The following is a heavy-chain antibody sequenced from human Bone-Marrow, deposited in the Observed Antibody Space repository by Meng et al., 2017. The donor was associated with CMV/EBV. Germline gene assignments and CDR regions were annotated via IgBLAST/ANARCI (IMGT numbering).Heavy chain of an antibody. Sequence: GESLKISCETSGFTFSSYGMHWVRQAPGKGLEWVAFIRYDGSNKYYADSVRGRFTISRDNSKNTLYLQMNSLRAEDTAVYYCARARNSRVRGNDFDYWGQGTLVTVSS. D-gene: IGHD3-10*01. CDR1: GFTFSSYG. J-gene: IGHJ4*02. CDR3: ARARNSRVRGNDFDY. CDR2: IRYDGSNK. V-gene: IGHV3-30*02.